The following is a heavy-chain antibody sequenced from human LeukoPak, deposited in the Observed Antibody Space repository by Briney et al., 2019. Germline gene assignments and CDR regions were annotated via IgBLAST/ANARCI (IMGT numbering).Heavy chain of an antibody. V-gene: IGHV3-7*01. CDR3: ARDRYWWQN. D-gene: IGHD2-8*02. CDR1: GFTFSNYW. Sequence: PGGSLRLSCAASGFTFSNYWMSWVRQAPGKGLEWVANIKQDGSEKYYVDSVKGRFTISRDKNSLYLQMNSLRAEDTAVYFCARDRYWWQNRGQGNPVTVSP. CDR2: IKQDGSEK. J-gene: IGHJ1*01.